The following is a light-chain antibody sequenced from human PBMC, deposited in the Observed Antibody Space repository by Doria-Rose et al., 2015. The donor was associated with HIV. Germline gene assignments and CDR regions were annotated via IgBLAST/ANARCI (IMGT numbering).Light chain of an antibody. CDR2: AAI. Sequence: TQSPSSLSASVGDRVTITCRANQSISSYLNWYQQKPGKALSLLIYAAISLHSGVPSRFSGSGSGTDFTLTISSLQPEDSATYYCQQSYSIPSITFGGGTKVEIK. CDR1: QSISSY. CDR3: QQSYSIPSIT. J-gene: IGKJ4*01. V-gene: IGKV1-39*01.